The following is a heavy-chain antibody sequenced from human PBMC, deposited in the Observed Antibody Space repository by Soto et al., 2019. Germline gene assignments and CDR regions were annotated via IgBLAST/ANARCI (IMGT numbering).Heavy chain of an antibody. CDR2: SRDKVNSYTT. Sequence: GGSLRLSCAASGFTFSDHFMDWVRQAPGKGLEWVGRSRDKVNSYTTEYAASVKGRFTISRDDSENSLFLQMSSLKTEDTAVYYCTRSFSYSGTYYSDYWGQGALVTVSS. CDR1: GFTFSDHF. D-gene: IGHD3-22*01. V-gene: IGHV3-72*01. CDR3: TRSFSYSGTYYSDY. J-gene: IGHJ4*02.